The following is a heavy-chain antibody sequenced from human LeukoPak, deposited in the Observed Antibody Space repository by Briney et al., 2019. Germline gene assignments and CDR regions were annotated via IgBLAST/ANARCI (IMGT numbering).Heavy chain of an antibody. CDR2: ISAYNGNT. D-gene: IGHD2-2*01. CDR1: GYTFTGYY. J-gene: IGHJ4*02. Sequence: ASVKVSCKASGYTFTGYYTHWVRQAPGQGLEWMGWISAYNGNTNYAQKLQGRVTMTTDTSTSTAYMELRSLRSDDTAVYYCARSIPYCSTTSCYGGFFDYWGQGTLVTVSS. CDR3: ARSIPYCSTTSCYGGFFDY. V-gene: IGHV1-18*04.